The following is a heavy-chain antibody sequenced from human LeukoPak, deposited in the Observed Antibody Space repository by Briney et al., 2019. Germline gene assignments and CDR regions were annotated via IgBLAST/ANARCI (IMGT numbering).Heavy chain of an antibody. CDR2: IRSKANSYAT. CDR1: GFTFSGSA. D-gene: IGHD6-6*01. Sequence: GGSLRLSCAASGFTFSGSAMHWVRQASGKGLEWVGRIRSKANSYATAYAASVKGRFTISRDDSKNTAYLQMNSLRAEDTAVYYCAKLIAARPRGTFDYWGQGTLVTVSS. V-gene: IGHV3-73*01. J-gene: IGHJ4*02. CDR3: AKLIAARPRGTFDY.